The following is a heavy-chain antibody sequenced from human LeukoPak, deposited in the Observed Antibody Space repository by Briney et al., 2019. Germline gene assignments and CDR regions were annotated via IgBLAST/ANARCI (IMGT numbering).Heavy chain of an antibody. Sequence: GGSLRLSCAASGFTFSRFWMSWVRQAPGKGLEWVANIKEDGSEKYYVDSVKGRFTISRDNAINSLYLQMNSLRAEATAMYYCAVYYYDSNAFNYWGQGTLVTVSS. V-gene: IGHV3-7*01. CDR2: IKEDGSEK. CDR3: AVYYYDSNAFNY. J-gene: IGHJ4*02. CDR1: GFTFSRFW. D-gene: IGHD3-22*01.